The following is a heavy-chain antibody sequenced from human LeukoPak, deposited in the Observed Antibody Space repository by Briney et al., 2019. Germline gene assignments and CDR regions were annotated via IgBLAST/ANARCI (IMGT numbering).Heavy chain of an antibody. V-gene: IGHV4-59*01. CDR1: GGSISGYY. D-gene: IGHD1-26*01. CDR2: IYYSGST. J-gene: IGHJ4*02. Sequence: PSETLSLTCTVSGGSISGYYSTWIRQPPGKGLEWIGYIYYSGSTNYHPSLKSRVTLSVDTSKKQFSLKLSSVTAADTAVYYCARELLVGNTGYYFDYWGEGTLVTVSS. CDR3: ARELLVGNTGYYFDY.